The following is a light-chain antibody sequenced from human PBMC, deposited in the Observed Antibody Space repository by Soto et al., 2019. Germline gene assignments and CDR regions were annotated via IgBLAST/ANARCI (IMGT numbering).Light chain of an antibody. CDR3: QQYNNWPQT. CDR2: GAS. V-gene: IGKV3-15*01. Sequence: EIVMTQSPVTLSVSPGERATLSCRASQSLSSSLAWYQQKPGQAPRLLIYGASTRATGIPARFSGSGSGTEFTLTISSLQSEEFAVYYCQQYNNWPQTVGQGTKVDIK. CDR1: QSLSSS. J-gene: IGKJ1*01.